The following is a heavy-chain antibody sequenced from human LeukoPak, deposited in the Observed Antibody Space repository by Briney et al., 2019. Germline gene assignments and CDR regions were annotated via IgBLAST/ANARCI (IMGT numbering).Heavy chain of an antibody. J-gene: IGHJ6*03. CDR3: AKDEEVPSDYYYMDV. CDR1: GFTFSSYA. Sequence: GGSLRLSCGACGFTFSSYALSWVRQAPGKGLEWVSAISGSGGSTYYADSVKRRFTISRDNSKNTLYLQMNSLRAEDTAVYYCAKDEEVPSDYYYMDVWGKGTTVTVSS. D-gene: IGHD2-2*01. V-gene: IGHV3-23*01. CDR2: ISGSGGST.